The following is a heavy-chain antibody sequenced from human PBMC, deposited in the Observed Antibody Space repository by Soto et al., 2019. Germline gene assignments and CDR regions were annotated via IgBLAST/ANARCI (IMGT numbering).Heavy chain of an antibody. D-gene: IGHD6-19*01. Sequence: PGGSLRLSCAASGFTFSSYAMHWVRQAPGKGLEWLAVISYDGSNKYYADSVKGRFTISRDNSKDTLYLQMNSLRAEDTAVYYCARDLLPPLSYSSGFPGMDVWGQGTTVTVSS. CDR3: ARDLLPPLSYSSGFPGMDV. J-gene: IGHJ6*02. CDR1: GFTFSSYA. V-gene: IGHV3-30-3*01. CDR2: ISYDGSNK.